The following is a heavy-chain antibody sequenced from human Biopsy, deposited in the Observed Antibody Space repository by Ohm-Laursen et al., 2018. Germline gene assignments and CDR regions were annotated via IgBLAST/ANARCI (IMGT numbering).Heavy chain of an antibody. CDR1: GGSISSDY. Sequence: SDTLSLTWTVSGGSISSDYWSWIRQTPGKGLEWIGYIYYSGSTNYNPSLKSRVTISVDTSKNQFSLRLNSVTAADTVVYYCARATNSTGWPYYYFYGMDVWGQGTTVTVSS. D-gene: IGHD2/OR15-2a*01. V-gene: IGHV4-59*07. CDR2: IYYSGST. J-gene: IGHJ6*02. CDR3: ARATNSTGWPYYYFYGMDV.